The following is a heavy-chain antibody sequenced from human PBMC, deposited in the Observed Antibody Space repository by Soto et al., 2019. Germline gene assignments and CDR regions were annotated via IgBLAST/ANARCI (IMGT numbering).Heavy chain of an antibody. CDR1: GGSFSGYY. D-gene: IGHD6-13*01. V-gene: IGHV4-34*01. CDR2: INHSGST. J-gene: IGHJ5*02. Sequence: PSETLSLTCAVYGGSFSGYYWSWIRQPPGKGLEWIGEINHSGSTNYNPSLKSRVTISVDTSKNQFSLKLSSVTAADTAVYYCARGTRWGSSWYNWFDPWGQGTLVTVS. CDR3: ARGTRWGSSWYNWFDP.